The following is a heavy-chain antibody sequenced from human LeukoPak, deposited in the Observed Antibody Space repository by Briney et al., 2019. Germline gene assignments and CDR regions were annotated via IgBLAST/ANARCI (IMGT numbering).Heavy chain of an antibody. Sequence: PGGSLRLSCAASGFTFSSYSMNWVRQAPGRGLEWVSSISSSSYIYYADSVKGRFTISRDNAKNSLYLQMNSRRAEDTAVYYCARLGRRKCSSTCWYTNYYFDYWGQGTLVTVSS. D-gene: IGHD2-2*02. CDR1: GFTFSSYS. CDR2: ISSSSYI. CDR3: ARLGRRKCSSTCWYTNYYFDY. V-gene: IGHV3-21*01. J-gene: IGHJ4*02.